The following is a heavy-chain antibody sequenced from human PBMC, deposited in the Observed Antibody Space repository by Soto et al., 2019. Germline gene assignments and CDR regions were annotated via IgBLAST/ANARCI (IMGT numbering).Heavy chain of an antibody. CDR3: ARGIHDPSLGIPFHV. J-gene: IGHJ3*01. D-gene: IGHD3-3*01. CDR1: GDSVSSGSVV. CDR2: TYFRSKWYK. Sequence: PSQTLSLTCASSGDSVSSGSVVWNWIRQSPSRGLEWLGRTYFRSKWYKEYVVFVKSRITINPDTSKNQFSLQLNSVTPEDTAIYYCARGIHDPSLGIPFHVWCRGTEVTLS. V-gene: IGHV6-1*01.